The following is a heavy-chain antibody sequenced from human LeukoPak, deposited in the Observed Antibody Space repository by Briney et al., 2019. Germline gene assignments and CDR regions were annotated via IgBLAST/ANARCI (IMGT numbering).Heavy chain of an antibody. V-gene: IGHV4-4*07. Sequence: SETLSLTCTVSGGSFSGYYWSWIRQPAGTGLEWIGRIYTSGSTDYHASLKSRVSMSVDTSKNQFSLKLSSVTAADTAVYYCARGRYLYGMDVWGQGTTVTVSS. CDR3: ARGRYLYGMDV. CDR1: GGSFSGYY. J-gene: IGHJ6*02. CDR2: IYTSGST. D-gene: IGHD3-9*01.